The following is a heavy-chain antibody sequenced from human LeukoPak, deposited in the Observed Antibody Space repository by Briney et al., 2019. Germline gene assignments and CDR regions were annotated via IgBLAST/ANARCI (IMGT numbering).Heavy chain of an antibody. Sequence: PSETLSLTCTVSGGSISNFYWSWIRQPPGKGLEWIGYIYYTGSANYNPSLKSRVTMSVVTSKNQFSLRLTSVTAADTAVYYCAGHGSSWYNAFTIWGQGTMVTVSS. D-gene: IGHD6-13*01. CDR3: AGHGSSWYNAFTI. CDR1: GGSISNFY. J-gene: IGHJ3*02. CDR2: IYYTGSA. V-gene: IGHV4-59*08.